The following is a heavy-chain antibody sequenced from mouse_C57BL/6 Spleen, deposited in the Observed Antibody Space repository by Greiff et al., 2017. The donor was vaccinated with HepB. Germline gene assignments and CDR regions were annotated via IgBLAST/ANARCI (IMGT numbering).Heavy chain of an antibody. D-gene: IGHD2-3*01. CDR1: GISITTGNYR. CDR2: IYYSGTI. CDR3: ARDYDGYYGAMDY. Sequence: DVHLVESGPGLVKPSQTVFLTCTVTGISITTGNYRWSWIRQFPGNKLEWIGYIYYSGTITYNPSLTSRTTITRDTPKNQFFLEMNSLTAEDTATYYCARDYDGYYGAMDYWGQGTSVTVSS. J-gene: IGHJ4*01. V-gene: IGHV3-5*01.